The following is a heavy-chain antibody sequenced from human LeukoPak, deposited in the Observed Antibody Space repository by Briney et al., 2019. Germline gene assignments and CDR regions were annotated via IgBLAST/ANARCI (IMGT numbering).Heavy chain of an antibody. CDR1: GFTFSSYS. Sequence: GGSLRLSCAASGFTFSSYSMNWVRQAPGKGLEWVSSISSSSSYIYYADSVKGRFTISRDNAKNSLYLQMNSLRAEDTAVYYCARDALWFGESYMNWFDPWGQGTLVTVSS. CDR3: ARDALWFGESYMNWFDP. D-gene: IGHD3-10*01. CDR2: ISSSSSYI. V-gene: IGHV3-21*01. J-gene: IGHJ5*02.